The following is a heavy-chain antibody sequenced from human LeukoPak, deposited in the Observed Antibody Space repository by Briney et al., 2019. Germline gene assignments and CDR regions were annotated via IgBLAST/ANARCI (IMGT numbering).Heavy chain of an antibody. D-gene: IGHD1-1*01. CDR2: ISGSGGST. V-gene: IGHV3-23*01. Sequence: PGGSLRLSCAASGFTFSSYAMSWVRQAPGKGLEWVSAISGSGGSTYYADSVKGRFTIPRDNSKNTLYLQMNSLRAEDTAVYYCAKALDTPWSGNWFDPWGQGTLVTVSS. J-gene: IGHJ5*02. CDR1: GFTFSSYA. CDR3: AKALDTPWSGNWFDP.